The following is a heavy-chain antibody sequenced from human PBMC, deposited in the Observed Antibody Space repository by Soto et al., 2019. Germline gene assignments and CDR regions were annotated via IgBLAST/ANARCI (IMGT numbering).Heavy chain of an antibody. V-gene: IGHV6-1*01. J-gene: IGHJ5*02. D-gene: IGHD2-2*01. CDR2: TYYTSKWYN. CDR3: ARGLGYCSSTSCYPCFDP. Sequence: QVQLQQAGPGLVKPSQTLSLTCAISGASVSSNSAAWNWIRQSPSRGLEWLGRTYYTSKWYNDYAVSVTSRIPINPATSKNQFSLQLNSVTPEDTAVYYCARGLGYCSSTSCYPCFDPWGQGTLVTVSS. CDR1: GASVSSNSAA.